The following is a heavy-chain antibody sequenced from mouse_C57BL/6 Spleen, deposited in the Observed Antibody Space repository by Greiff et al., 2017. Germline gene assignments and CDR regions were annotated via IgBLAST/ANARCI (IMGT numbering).Heavy chain of an antibody. V-gene: IGHV1-74*01. CDR3: AVYDGYYWYFDV. CDR2: FHPSDSDT. CDR1: GYTFTSYW. J-gene: IGHJ1*03. D-gene: IGHD2-3*01. Sequence: QVQLKQPGAELVKPGASVKVSCKASGYTFTSYWMHWVKQRPGQGLEWIGRFHPSDSDTNYNQKFKGKATLTVDKSASTAYMQLSSLTSEDSAVXNCAVYDGYYWYFDVWGTGTTVTVSS.